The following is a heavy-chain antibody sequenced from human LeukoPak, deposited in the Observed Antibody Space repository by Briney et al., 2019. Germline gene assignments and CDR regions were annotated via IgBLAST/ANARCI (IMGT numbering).Heavy chain of an antibody. Sequence: ASVKVSCKASGYTFISYGISWLRQAPGQRLAWVGWVSPYNGNTNYAQRLRGRVTMTTDTSTNTACMELRTLRSDDTAVYYCARDGYDRPNWFAPWGQGTLVTVSS. D-gene: IGHD3-22*01. CDR3: ARDGYDRPNWFAP. CDR1: GYTFISYG. V-gene: IGHV1-18*01. J-gene: IGHJ5*02. CDR2: VSPYNGNT.